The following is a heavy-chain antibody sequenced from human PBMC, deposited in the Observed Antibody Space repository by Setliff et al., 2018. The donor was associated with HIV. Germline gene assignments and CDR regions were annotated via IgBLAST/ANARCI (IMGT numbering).Heavy chain of an antibody. V-gene: IGHV1-69*10. CDR2: IIPTLGMA. CDR3: ARPQWELGVDYYGMDV. CDR1: GGTFTSYV. J-gene: IGHJ6*02. Sequence: SVKVSCKASGGTFTSYVISWVRQAPGQGLEWMGGIIPTLGMASYSQKFQGRVTITADKSTSTAYMELSSLRSEDTAVYYCARPQWELGVDYYGMDVWGQGTTVTVS. D-gene: IGHD1-26*01.